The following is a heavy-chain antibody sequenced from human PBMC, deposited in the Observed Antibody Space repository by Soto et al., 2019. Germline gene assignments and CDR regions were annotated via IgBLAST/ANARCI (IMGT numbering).Heavy chain of an antibody. J-gene: IGHJ4*02. CDR1: GYTFTSYA. V-gene: IGHV1-3*01. CDR2: INAGNGNT. CDR3: ARDLGGWTDY. D-gene: IGHD6-19*01. Sequence: QVQLVQSGAEVKKPGASVKVSCKASGYTFTSYAMHWVRQAPGQRLEWMGWINAGNGNTKYSQKFQGRVTITRDTSARTAYMEMSSLRSEDTTVYYCARDLGGWTDYWGQGTLVTVSS.